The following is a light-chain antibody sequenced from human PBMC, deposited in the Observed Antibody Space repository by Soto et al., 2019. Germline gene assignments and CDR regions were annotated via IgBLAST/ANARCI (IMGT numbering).Light chain of an antibody. Sequence: MLLTQSPATLSVSRGARVTLYFRASESVDINLAWYQQKPGQAPRLLIYRASTRATGIPARFSGSGSGTEFTLTISSLQSEDFTVYSCLQYHNLWAFGQGTKVDIK. V-gene: IGKV3-15*01. CDR3: LQYHNLWA. CDR1: ESVDIN. J-gene: IGKJ1*01. CDR2: RAS.